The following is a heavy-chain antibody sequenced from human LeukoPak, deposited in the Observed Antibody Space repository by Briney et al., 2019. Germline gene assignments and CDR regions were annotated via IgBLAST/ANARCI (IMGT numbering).Heavy chain of an antibody. Sequence: PGGSLRLSCAASGFTFSSYTMSWVRQAPGKGLEWVSAISGSGGSTYSAASVKGRFTISRDNSKNTLYLQMNSLRAEDTAVYYCAKKMVLWFGEQFDYWGQGTLVTVSS. CDR1: GFTFSSYT. V-gene: IGHV3-23*01. D-gene: IGHD3-10*01. J-gene: IGHJ4*02. CDR3: AKKMVLWFGEQFDY. CDR2: ISGSGGST.